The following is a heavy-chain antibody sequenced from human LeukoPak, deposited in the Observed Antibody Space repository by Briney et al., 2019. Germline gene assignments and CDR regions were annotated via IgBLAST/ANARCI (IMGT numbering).Heavy chain of an antibody. CDR2: INYSGTP. D-gene: IGHD3-10*01. J-gene: IGHJ4*02. CDR1: GVSFSNYY. V-gene: IGHV4-34*01. Sequence: SETLSLTCAVSGVSFSNYYWCWIRQSPGKGLEWIGEINYSGTPTYNPSLKSRVTISVDVSKNQVSLNLRSVTAADTAVYYCARAGGYYYGSGSYDYWGQGTLVTVSS. CDR3: ARAGGYYYGSGSYDY.